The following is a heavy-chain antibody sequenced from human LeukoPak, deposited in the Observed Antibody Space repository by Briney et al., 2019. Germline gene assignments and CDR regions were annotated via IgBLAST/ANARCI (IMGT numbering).Heavy chain of an antibody. CDR2: IYYSGST. CDR1: GGSISSYY. CDR3: AREQGYCSSTSCYRDYYYMDV. D-gene: IGHD2-2*02. V-gene: IGHV4-59*01. Sequence: SETLSLTCTVSGGSISSYYWSWIRQPPGKGLEWIGYIYYSGSTNYNPSLKSRVTISVDTSKNQFSLKLSSVTAADTAVYYCAREQGYCSSTSCYRDYYYMDVWGKGTTVTVSS. J-gene: IGHJ6*03.